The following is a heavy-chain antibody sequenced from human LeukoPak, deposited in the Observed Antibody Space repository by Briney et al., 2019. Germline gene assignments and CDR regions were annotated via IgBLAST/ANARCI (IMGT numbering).Heavy chain of an antibody. Sequence: GGSLRLSCAASGFTFSNYGMHWVRQAPGKGLEWVAVIWYDGSNEYYADSVKGRFTISRDNSKNTLYLQMNSLRAEDTAVYYCAKVGEQQLVQDAFDIWGQGTMVTVSS. J-gene: IGHJ3*02. V-gene: IGHV3-33*06. CDR1: GFTFSNYG. CDR2: IWYDGSNE. D-gene: IGHD6-13*01. CDR3: AKVGEQQLVQDAFDI.